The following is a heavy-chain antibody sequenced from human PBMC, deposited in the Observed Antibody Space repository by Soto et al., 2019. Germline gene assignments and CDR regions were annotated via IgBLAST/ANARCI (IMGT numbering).Heavy chain of an antibody. V-gene: IGHV3-20*04. CDR2: INWNGGST. CDR3: ARDLLGWVLRGYSYGYSMDV. J-gene: IGHJ6*02. CDR1: GFTFDDYG. D-gene: IGHD5-18*01. Sequence: GGSLRLSCAASGFTFDDYGMSWVRQAPGKGLEWVSGINWNGGSTGYADSVKGRFTISRDNAKNSLYLQMNSLRAEDTALYYCARDLLGWVLRGYSYGYSMDVWGQGTTVTVSS.